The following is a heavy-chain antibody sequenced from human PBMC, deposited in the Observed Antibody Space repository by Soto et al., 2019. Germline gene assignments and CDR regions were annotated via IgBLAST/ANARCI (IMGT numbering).Heavy chain of an antibody. Sequence: QVQVQESGPGLVKPSETLSLTCTVSGDSISSYYWNWIRQSPGKGLEWIGYIYYSGSTYQNPSLQSRVTISVDRSKSQFSLKLTSVTAADTAVYYCAGTFYTKHNYHYYGMGVWGRGATVTVSS. V-gene: IGHV4-59*01. CDR1: GDSISSYY. CDR2: IYYSGST. J-gene: IGHJ6*02. CDR3: AGTFYTKHNYHYYGMGV.